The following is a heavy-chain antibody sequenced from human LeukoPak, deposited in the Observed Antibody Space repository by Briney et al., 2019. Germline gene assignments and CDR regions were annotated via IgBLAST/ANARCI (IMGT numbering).Heavy chain of an antibody. Sequence: SQTLSLTCAISGDSVSNNRAAWNWIRQSPSRGLEWPGRTFYRSKWSNDYAVSVKSRISINPDTSKNQFSLQLNSVTPEDTAVYYCTRNRLWLQSDFDYWGQGTLVTVSS. V-gene: IGHV6-1*01. CDR2: TFYRSKWSN. CDR1: GDSVSNNRAA. D-gene: IGHD5-24*01. CDR3: TRNRLWLQSDFDY. J-gene: IGHJ4*02.